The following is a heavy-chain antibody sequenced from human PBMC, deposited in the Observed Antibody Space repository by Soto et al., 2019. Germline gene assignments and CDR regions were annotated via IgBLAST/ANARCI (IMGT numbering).Heavy chain of an antibody. CDR3: AGLSVTGGVDV. CDR2: MSTSGADI. V-gene: IGHV3-48*03. CDR1: EYSFSSFE. Sequence: QLVESGGGLIQTGGSMRLSCIGSEYSFSSFEMNWVRQAPGKGLEWVSYMSTSGADIKYADSVKGRFTVSRDNAKQSLFLQMSALRVEDTAVYYCAGLSVTGGVDVWGQGTTVTVSS. J-gene: IGHJ6*02. D-gene: IGHD2-21*02.